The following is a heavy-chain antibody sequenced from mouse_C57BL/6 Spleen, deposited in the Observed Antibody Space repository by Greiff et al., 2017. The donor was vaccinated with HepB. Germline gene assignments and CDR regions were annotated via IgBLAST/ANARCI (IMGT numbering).Heavy chain of an antibody. CDR1: GYTFTDYN. V-gene: IGHV1-22*01. J-gene: IGHJ2*01. Sequence: VQLKESGPELVKPGASVKMSCKASGYTFTDYNMHWVKQSHGKSLEWIGYINPNNGGTSYNQKFKGKATLTVNKSSSTAYMELRSLTSEDSAVYDCSRSPHYYDYDEEYYFDYWGQGTTLTVSS. CDR3: SRSPHYYDYDEEYYFDY. D-gene: IGHD2-4*01. CDR2: INPNNGGT.